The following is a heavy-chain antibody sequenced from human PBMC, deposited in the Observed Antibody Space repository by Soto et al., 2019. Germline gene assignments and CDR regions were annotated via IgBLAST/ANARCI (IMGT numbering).Heavy chain of an antibody. Sequence: PSETLALTCTVSGGSISSGDYYWSWIRQPPGKGLEWIWYIYYIGITYYNPSLKSRVTISVDTSKNQFSLKLSSVTAADTAVHSCARARRWLLKIDYWGQGTLVTVSS. CDR2: IYYIGIT. D-gene: IGHD5-12*01. J-gene: IGHJ4*02. CDR3: ARARRWLLKIDY. CDR1: GGSISSGDYY. V-gene: IGHV4-30-4*01.